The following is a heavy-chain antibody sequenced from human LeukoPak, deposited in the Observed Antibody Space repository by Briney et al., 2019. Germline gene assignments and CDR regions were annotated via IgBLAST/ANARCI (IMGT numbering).Heavy chain of an antibody. V-gene: IGHV3-33*01. CDR2: IWYDGSNK. Sequence: GGSLRLSCAASEFTFSSYGMHWVRQAPGKGPEWVAVIWYDGSNKYYADSVKGRFTISRDNSKNTLYLQMNSLRAEDTAVYYCARGRIAAAGTSWFDPWGQGTLVTVSS. D-gene: IGHD6-13*01. J-gene: IGHJ5*02. CDR3: ARGRIAAAGTSWFDP. CDR1: EFTFSSYG.